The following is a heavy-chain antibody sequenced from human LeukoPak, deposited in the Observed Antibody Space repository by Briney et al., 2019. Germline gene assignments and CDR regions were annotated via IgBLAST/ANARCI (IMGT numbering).Heavy chain of an antibody. V-gene: IGHV4-34*01. CDR1: GGSFSGYY. CDR3: AREAGI. Sequence: SETLSLTCAVYGGSFSGYYWSWIRQPPGKGLEGIGEINHSGSTNYNPSLKSRVTISVDTSKNQFSLKLSSVTAADTAVYYCAREAGIWGQGTMVTVSS. J-gene: IGHJ3*02. CDR2: INHSGST.